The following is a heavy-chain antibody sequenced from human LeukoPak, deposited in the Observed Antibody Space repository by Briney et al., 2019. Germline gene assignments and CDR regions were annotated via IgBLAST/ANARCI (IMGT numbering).Heavy chain of an antibody. V-gene: IGHV4-31*03. J-gene: IGHJ3*02. CDR3: ARLYDSFPAFDI. CDR1: GGSISSGSYY. Sequence: QVQLQESGPGPVKPSQTLSLTCSVSGGSISSGSYYWSWIRQHPGKVLEWIGYIYYTGSTRYDPSLLSRVTISVDTSKNQLSLKLNSVTAADTAVYYCARLYDSFPAFDIWGQETLISASS. D-gene: IGHD2-8*01. CDR2: IYYTGST.